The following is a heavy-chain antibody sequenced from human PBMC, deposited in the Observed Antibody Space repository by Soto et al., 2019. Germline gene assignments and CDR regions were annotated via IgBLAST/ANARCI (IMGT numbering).Heavy chain of an antibody. V-gene: IGHV4-34*01. Sequence: QVQLQQWGAGLLKPSETLSLTCAVYGGSFSGYYWSWIRQPPGKGLEWIGEINHSGSTNYNPSLKSRVTISVDMSKNQFSLKLSSVTAADTAVYYCARAGSGSYFSNYYYGMDVWGQGTTVTVSS. J-gene: IGHJ6*02. D-gene: IGHD3-10*01. CDR3: ARAGSGSYFSNYYYGMDV. CDR1: GGSFSGYY. CDR2: INHSGST.